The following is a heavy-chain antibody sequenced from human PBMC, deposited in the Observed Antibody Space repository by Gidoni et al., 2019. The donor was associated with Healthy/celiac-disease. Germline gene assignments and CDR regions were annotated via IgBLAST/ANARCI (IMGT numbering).Heavy chain of an antibody. Sequence: QVQLQESGPGLVKPSETLSLPCAVSGYSISSGYYWGWIRQPPGKGLEWIGSIYHSGSTYYNPSLKSRVTISVDTSKNQFSLKLSSVTAADTAVYYCARAVEWFDPWGQGTLVTVSS. CDR1: GYSISSGYY. V-gene: IGHV4-38-2*01. J-gene: IGHJ5*02. CDR2: IYHSGST. CDR3: ARAVEWFDP.